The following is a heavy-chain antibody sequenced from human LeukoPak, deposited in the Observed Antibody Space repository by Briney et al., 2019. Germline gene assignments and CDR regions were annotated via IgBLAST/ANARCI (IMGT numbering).Heavy chain of an antibody. CDR1: GGSISSYY. D-gene: IGHD6-13*01. CDR2: IYYGGCT. V-gene: IGHV4-59*01. J-gene: IGHJ6*02. Sequence: SETLSLTCTVSGGSISSYYWSWIRQPPGKGLEWIGYIYYGGCTNYNPSLKSRVTISVDTSKNQFSLKLSSVTAADTAVYYCARVSHSSSWYSRSPMDVWGQGTTVTVSS. CDR3: ARVSHSSSWYSRSPMDV.